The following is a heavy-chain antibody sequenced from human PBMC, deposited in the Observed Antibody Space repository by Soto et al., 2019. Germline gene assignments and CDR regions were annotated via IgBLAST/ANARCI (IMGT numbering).Heavy chain of an antibody. CDR3: VQRLGQSGSNWDSGAYDI. CDR1: GFSLSTSGVG. Sequence: ASGPTLVNPTQTLTLTCTFSGFSLSTSGVGVGWIRQPPGKALEWLAIIYWDDDKRYSPSLKSRLTIIKDSSKNQVVLIMTNMDPVDTATYYCVQRLGQSGSNWDSGAYDIWGQGTMVTVSS. CDR2: IYWDDDK. V-gene: IGHV2-5*02. J-gene: IGHJ3*02. D-gene: IGHD6-13*01.